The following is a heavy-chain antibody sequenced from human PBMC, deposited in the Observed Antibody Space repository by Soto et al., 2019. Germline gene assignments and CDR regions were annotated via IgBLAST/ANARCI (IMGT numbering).Heavy chain of an antibody. CDR1: GYTFTSYY. J-gene: IGHJ6*02. D-gene: IGHD2-15*01. Sequence: VASVKVSCKASGYTFTSYYMHWVRQAPGQGLEWMGIINPSGGSTSYAQKFQGRVTMTRDTSTSTVYMELSSLRSEDTAVYYCARAGEGGYDYYGMDVWGQGTTVTVSS. CDR2: INPSGGST. V-gene: IGHV1-46*01. CDR3: ARAGEGGYDYYGMDV.